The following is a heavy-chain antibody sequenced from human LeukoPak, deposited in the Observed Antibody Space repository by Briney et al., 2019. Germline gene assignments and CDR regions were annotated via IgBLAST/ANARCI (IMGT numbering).Heavy chain of an antibody. V-gene: IGHV4-39*01. CDR1: GGSISGSSYY. CDR3: ARSGGIYYDFWSGYSTSAFDY. CDR2: IYYSGST. Sequence: SETLSLTCTVSGGSISGSSYYWGWIRQPPGKGLEWIGSIYYSGSTYYNPSLKSRVTISVDTSKNQFSLKLSSVTAADTAVYYCARSGGIYYDFWSGYSTSAFDYWGQGTLVTVSS. D-gene: IGHD3-3*01. J-gene: IGHJ4*02.